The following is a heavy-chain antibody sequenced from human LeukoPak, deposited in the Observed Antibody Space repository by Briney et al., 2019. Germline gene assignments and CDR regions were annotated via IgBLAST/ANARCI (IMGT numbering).Heavy chain of an antibody. CDR3: ARGWVGAVGNVFDN. J-gene: IGHJ4*02. V-gene: IGHV4-34*01. CDR1: GFTLSSYE. Sequence: GSLRLSCIASGFTLSSYEMSWIRQAPGKGLEWIGEINHSGSTNYNPSLKSRLTISVDTSKNQFSLKLSSVTAADTAVYYCARGWVGAVGNVFDNWGRGTLVTVSS. CDR2: INHSGST. D-gene: IGHD6-13*01.